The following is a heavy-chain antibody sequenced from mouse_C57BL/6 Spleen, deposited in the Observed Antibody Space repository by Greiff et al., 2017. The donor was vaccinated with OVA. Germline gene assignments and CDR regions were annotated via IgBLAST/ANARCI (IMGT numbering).Heavy chain of an antibody. V-gene: IGHV1-64*01. CDR3: AKLGESYYFDY. CDR1: GYTFTSYW. CDR2: IHPNSGST. D-gene: IGHD4-1*01. J-gene: IGHJ2*01. Sequence: VKLMESGAELVKPGASVKLSCKASGYTFTSYWMHWVKQRPGQGLEWIGMIHPNSGSTNYNEKFKSKATLTVDKSSSTAYMQLSSLTSEDSAVYYCAKLGESYYFDYWGQGTTLTVSS.